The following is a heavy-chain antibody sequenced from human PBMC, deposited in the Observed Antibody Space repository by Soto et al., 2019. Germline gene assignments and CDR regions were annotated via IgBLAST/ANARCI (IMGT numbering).Heavy chain of an antibody. V-gene: IGHV1-69*13. Sequence: AASVKVSCKASGGTFSSYAIRWVRQAPGQGLERMGGIIPIFGTANYAQKFQGRVTITADESTSTAYMELSSLRAEDPAVYYCASAWSLVAGSYYFDDWGQGTLVTVSS. CDR1: GGTFSSYA. CDR3: ASAWSLVAGSYYFDD. J-gene: IGHJ4*02. CDR2: IIPIFGTA. D-gene: IGHD6-19*01.